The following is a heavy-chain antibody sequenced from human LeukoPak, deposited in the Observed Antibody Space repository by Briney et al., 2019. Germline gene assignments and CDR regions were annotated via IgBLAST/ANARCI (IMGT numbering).Heavy chain of an antibody. CDR2: IYSGGST. Sequence: GGSLRLSCAASGFTVSSNYMSWVRQAPGKGLEWVSVIYSGGSTYYADSVKGRFTISRDNSKNTLYLQMNSLRGEDTAVYYCARDLVVVAATRNYYYYGMDVWGQGTTVTVSS. CDR3: ARDLVVVAATRNYYYYGMDV. V-gene: IGHV3-66*01. D-gene: IGHD2-15*01. CDR1: GFTVSSNY. J-gene: IGHJ6*02.